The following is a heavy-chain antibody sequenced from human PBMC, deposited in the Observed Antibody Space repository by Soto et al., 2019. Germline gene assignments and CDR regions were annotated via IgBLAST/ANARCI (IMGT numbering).Heavy chain of an antibody. CDR1: GYSISSGYY. D-gene: IGHD6-13*01. J-gene: IGHJ4*02. CDR2: FYHSGST. V-gene: IGHV4-38-2*01. CDR3: AGSDGSRWSHFDY. Sequence: SETLSLTCAVSGYSISSGYYWGWIRRPPGEGLECVGSFYHSGSTYYNPSLKSRVTISVDTSKNQFSLKLSSLTAADTAVYYCAGSDGSRWSHFDYWGQGTLVTLSS.